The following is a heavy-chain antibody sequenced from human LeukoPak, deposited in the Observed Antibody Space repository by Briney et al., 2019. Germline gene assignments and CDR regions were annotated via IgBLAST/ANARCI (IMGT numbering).Heavy chain of an antibody. CDR1: GFTFDDYA. Sequence: GGSLRLSCAASGFTFDDYAMHWVRHAPGKGLEWVSGISWNSGSIGYADSVKGRFTISRDNAKNSLYLQMNSLRAEDTALYYCAKDIKAYYYDSSGYMSYWGQGTLVTVSS. V-gene: IGHV3-9*01. CDR2: ISWNSGSI. CDR3: AKDIKAYYYDSSGYMSY. J-gene: IGHJ4*02. D-gene: IGHD3-22*01.